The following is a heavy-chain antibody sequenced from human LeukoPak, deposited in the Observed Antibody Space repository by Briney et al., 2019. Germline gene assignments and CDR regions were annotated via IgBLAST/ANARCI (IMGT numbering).Heavy chain of an antibody. V-gene: IGHV1-69*13. CDR3: ARDTTDCSSTSCLPDY. J-gene: IGHJ4*02. CDR1: GYTFTSYG. Sequence: SVKVSCKASGYTFTSYGISWVRQAPGQGLEWMGGIIPIFGTANYAQKFQGRVTITADESTSTAYMELSSLRSEDTAVYYCARDTTDCSSTSCLPDYWGQGTLVTVSS. CDR2: IIPIFGTA. D-gene: IGHD2-2*01.